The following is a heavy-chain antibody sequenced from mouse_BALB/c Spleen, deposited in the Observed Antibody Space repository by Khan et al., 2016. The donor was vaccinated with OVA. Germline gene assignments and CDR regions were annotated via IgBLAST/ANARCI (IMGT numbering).Heavy chain of an antibody. CDR2: ISYSGSP. V-gene: IGHV3-2*02. CDR1: GYSITSGYG. D-gene: IGHD1-2*01. J-gene: IGHJ2*01. CDR3: ARTARIKY. Sequence: EVQLQESGPGLVKPSQSLSLTCTVTGYSITSGYGWNWIRQFPGNKLEWMGYISYSGSPNSNPSLKSRISITPHTTKTPIYLQLNSVNTEDTATYYCARTARIKYWGQGTTLTVSS.